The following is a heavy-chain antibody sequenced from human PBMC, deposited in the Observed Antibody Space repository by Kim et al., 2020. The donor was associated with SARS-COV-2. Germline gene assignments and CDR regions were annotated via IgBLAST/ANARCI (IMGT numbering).Heavy chain of an antibody. J-gene: IGHJ4*02. CDR3: ANRAVDY. V-gene: IGHV3-23*01. D-gene: IGHD3-10*01. CDR2: SGGST. Sequence: SGGSTDYADSVKGRFTISRDNSKNTLYLQRNSLRAEDTAVYYCANRAVDYWGQGTLVTVSS.